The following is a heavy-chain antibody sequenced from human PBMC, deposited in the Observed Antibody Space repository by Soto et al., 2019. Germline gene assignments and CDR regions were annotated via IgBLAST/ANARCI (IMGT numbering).Heavy chain of an antibody. Sequence: ASVKVSCEASGYTFTSYAIHWVRQAPGQRLEWMGWINGGAGDTLYSQNFQGRVSFTRDTATNTAFMDLSSLNSEDTAVYYCARSPSRMAAETQLDPWGQGSLVTVSS. D-gene: IGHD5-18*01. J-gene: IGHJ5*02. CDR3: ARSPSRMAAETQLDP. CDR1: GYTFTSYA. CDR2: INGGAGDT. V-gene: IGHV1-3*01.